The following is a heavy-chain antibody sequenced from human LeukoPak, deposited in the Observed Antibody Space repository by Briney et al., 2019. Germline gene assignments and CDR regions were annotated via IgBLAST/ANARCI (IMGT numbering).Heavy chain of an antibody. CDR3: ARTPYSGSSLPYYHLDA. Sequence: WSLSLSYAAAGFSLSTNGIHWGRQTAGGRAEWLTYISFDRASPYYATSLQGRFSISRDNSANTAYLHMSSLRPEDTALYYCARTPYSGSSLPYYHLDAWGKGTTVTVSS. CDR2: ISFDRASP. V-gene: IGHV3-30*19. J-gene: IGHJ6*04. CDR1: GFSLSTNG. D-gene: IGHD1-26*01.